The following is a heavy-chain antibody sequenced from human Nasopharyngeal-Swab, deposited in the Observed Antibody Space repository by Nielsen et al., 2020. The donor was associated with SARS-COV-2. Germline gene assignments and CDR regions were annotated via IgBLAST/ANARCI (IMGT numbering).Heavy chain of an antibody. CDR3: ARLDPFGSEDK. J-gene: IGHJ4*02. CDR2: ILVSRYT. V-gene: IGHV4-39*02. Sequence: SETLSLTCTVSGGSITSSRHRWGWVRQPPGKGLQWIGQILVSRYTEYHPSVRGRITVYADTSENYFSLRPSSVTAADTAVYYCARLDPFGSEDKWGQGTLVTVSS. CDR1: GGSITSSRHR. D-gene: IGHD3-3*01.